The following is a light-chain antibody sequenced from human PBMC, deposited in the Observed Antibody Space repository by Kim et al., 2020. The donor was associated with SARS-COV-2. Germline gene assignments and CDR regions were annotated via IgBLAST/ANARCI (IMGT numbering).Light chain of an antibody. CDR2: AAS. J-gene: IGKJ2*01. CDR1: QTISTY. CDR3: QQSYTMPYT. Sequence: DIQMTQSPSSLSASVGDRVTIACRASQTISTYLNWYQEKPGKAPKLLIYAASFLQGGVPSRFSGSGSGTDFTLTITSLQPEDFATYYCQQSYTMPYTFGQGTKLEIK. V-gene: IGKV1-39*01.